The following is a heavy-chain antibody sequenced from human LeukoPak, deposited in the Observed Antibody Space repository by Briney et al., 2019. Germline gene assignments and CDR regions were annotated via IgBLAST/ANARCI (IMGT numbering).Heavy chain of an antibody. CDR2: ISTDGRDI. CDR1: GFTFSRYP. D-gene: IGHD6-13*01. Sequence: PGGSLRLSCAAYGFTFSRYPMQWVRQGPGKGLEWVAVISTDGRDIKYADSVKGRFTISRDNSKNTLSLQMNGLRGDDTAIYYCARDAQIAAAAYYFDYWGQGTLVTVSS. V-gene: IGHV3-30*04. J-gene: IGHJ4*02. CDR3: ARDAQIAAAAYYFDY.